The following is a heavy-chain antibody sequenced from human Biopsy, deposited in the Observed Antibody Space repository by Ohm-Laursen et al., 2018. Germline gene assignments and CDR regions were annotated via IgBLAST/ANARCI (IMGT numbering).Heavy chain of an antibody. CDR3: ARRPTGFWFDP. CDR1: GGSVSSNTDY. J-gene: IGHJ5*02. Sequence: SQTLSLTCTVSGGSVSSNTDYWAWLRQPPGKGLEWIGSIFYTGIIFYNPSLKSQFSISVDTSKNQFSLNLNSVTASDTALYYCARRPTGFWFDPWGQGTLVIVSS. V-gene: IGHV4-39*01. CDR2: IFYTGII.